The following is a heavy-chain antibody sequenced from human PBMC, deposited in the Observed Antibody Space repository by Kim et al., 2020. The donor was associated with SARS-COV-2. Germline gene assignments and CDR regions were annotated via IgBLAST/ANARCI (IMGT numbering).Heavy chain of an antibody. D-gene: IGHD7-27*01. V-gene: IGHV3-48*02. CDR3: ARDWNWGIDV. J-gene: IGHJ4*02. Sequence: GGSLRLSCAASGFTFTTYNMNWVRQAPGKGLEWISYISVTDAIYYADSVKGRFTISRDYAKNSLDLQMNSLRDEDKAVYYCARDWNWGIDVWGQGTRVTV. CDR1: GFTFTTYN. CDR2: ISVTDAI.